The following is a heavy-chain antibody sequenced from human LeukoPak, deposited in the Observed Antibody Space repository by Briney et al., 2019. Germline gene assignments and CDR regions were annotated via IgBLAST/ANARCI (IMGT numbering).Heavy chain of an antibody. CDR1: GFTFSSYE. J-gene: IGHJ4*02. CDR3: AREIRYCSGGNCYLFDS. Sequence: PGGSLRLSGAASGFTFSSYEMNWVRQAPGNGLDGVSYISSSVSTKYYDDSVTGPFTISRDNAQNSLYLQLNSLGAADTAVYYCAREIRYCSGGNCYLFDSWGQGTLVTVSS. CDR2: ISSSVSTK. V-gene: IGHV3-48*03. D-gene: IGHD2-15*01.